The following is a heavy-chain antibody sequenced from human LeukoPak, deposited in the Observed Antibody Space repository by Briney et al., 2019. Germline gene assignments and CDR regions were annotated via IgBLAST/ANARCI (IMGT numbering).Heavy chain of an antibody. CDR3: ARERYSSSYYYYYGMDV. Sequence: GGSLRLSCAASGFTFSDYYMSWIRQAPGKGLEWVSYISSSGSTIYYADSVKGRFTISRDNAKNSLYLQMNSLRAEDTAVYYCARERYSSSYYYYYGMDVWGQGTTVTVSS. CDR1: GFTFSDYY. D-gene: IGHD6-13*01. CDR2: ISSSGSTI. J-gene: IGHJ6*02. V-gene: IGHV3-11*01.